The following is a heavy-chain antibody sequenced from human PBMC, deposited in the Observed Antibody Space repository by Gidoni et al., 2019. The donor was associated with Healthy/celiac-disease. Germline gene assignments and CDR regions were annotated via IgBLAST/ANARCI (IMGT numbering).Heavy chain of an antibody. CDR1: GYTFTGYY. CDR3: ARLRIQPGDSSGYERYFDY. J-gene: IGHJ4*02. CDR2: INPNSGGT. Sequence: QVQLVQSGAEVKKPGASVKVSCKASGYTFTGYYMPWVRQAPGQGLEWMGWINPNSGGTNYAQKVQGRVTMTRDTSISTAYMELSRLRSDDTAVYYCARLRIQPGDSSGYERYFDYWGQGTLVTVSS. D-gene: IGHD3-22*01. V-gene: IGHV1-2*02.